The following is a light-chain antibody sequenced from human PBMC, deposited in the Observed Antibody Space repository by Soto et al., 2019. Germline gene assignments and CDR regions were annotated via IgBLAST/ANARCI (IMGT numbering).Light chain of an antibody. J-gene: IGKJ2*01. V-gene: IGKV1-5*01. CDR2: DAS. Sequence: DIQMTQSPSTLSASVGDRVTITCRATESISRGLAWYQQKPGKAPKLLIYDASNLQSGVPSRFSGSGSGTEFTLAISSLQPDDFATYYCQQYNSYSGYTFGQGTKLEIK. CDR3: QQYNSYSGYT. CDR1: ESISRG.